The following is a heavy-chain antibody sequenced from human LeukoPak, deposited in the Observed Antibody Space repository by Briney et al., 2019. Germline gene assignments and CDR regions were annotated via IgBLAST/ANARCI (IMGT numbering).Heavy chain of an antibody. CDR1: GLTFSSYG. Sequence: PGGSLRLSCAASGLTFSSYGMSWVRQAPGKGLEWVSSLSGSGGATYYADSAKGRFIISRDNSKNMLHFQLNSLRAEDTAVYYCAKDFVSFFDYWGQGTLVTVSS. V-gene: IGHV3-23*01. J-gene: IGHJ4*02. CDR3: AKDFVSFFDY. CDR2: LSGSGGAT. D-gene: IGHD5/OR15-5a*01.